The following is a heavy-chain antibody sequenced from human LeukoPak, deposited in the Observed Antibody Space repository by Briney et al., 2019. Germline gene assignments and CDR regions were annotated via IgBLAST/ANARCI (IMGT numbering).Heavy chain of an antibody. V-gene: IGHV3-15*01. CDR1: GFTFSDAW. CDR3: TNNDAFDI. CDR2: IKTKTNGGGGTT. J-gene: IGHJ3*02. Sequence: GGSLRLSCAASGFTFSDAWMSWVRQAPGKGLEWVGRIKTKTNGGGGTTDYAAPVKGRFTIARDDSKNTLYLQMNSLKTEDTAVYYCTNNDAFDIWGQGTMVTVSS.